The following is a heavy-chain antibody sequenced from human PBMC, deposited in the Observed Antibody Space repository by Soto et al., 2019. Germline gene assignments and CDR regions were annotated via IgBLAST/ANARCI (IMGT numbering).Heavy chain of an antibody. CDR2: ISYDGSNR. CDR3: AKDLLPVTTLRSGMDV. CDR1: GFTFSSYG. Sequence: GGSLRLSCAASGFTFSSYGMHWVRQAPGKGLEWVAVISYDGSNRYYADSVKGRFTISRDNSKNTLYLQMNSLRAEDTAVYYCAKDLLPVTTLRSGMDVWGQGTTDT. J-gene: IGHJ6*02. D-gene: IGHD4-17*01. V-gene: IGHV3-30*18.